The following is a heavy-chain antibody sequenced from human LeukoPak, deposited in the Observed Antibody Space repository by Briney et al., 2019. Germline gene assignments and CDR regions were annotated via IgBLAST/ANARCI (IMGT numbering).Heavy chain of an antibody. J-gene: IGHJ3*02. V-gene: IGHV4-39*07. CDR3: GGGPDAFDI. Sequence: MASETLSLTCTVSGGSISSSSYYWGWIRQPPGKGLEWIGSIYYSGSTYYNPSLKSRVTISVDTSKNQFSLKLSSVTAADTAVYYCGGGPDAFDIWGQGTMVTVSS. CDR1: GGSISSSSYY. CDR2: IYYSGST. D-gene: IGHD3-16*01.